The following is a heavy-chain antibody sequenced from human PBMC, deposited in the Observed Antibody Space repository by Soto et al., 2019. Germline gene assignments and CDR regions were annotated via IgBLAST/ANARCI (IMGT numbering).Heavy chain of an antibody. V-gene: IGHV2-70*01. CDR3: ERLSYRSLNFDY. Sequence: SGPTLVNPTQTLTLTCTFSGFSLSTSGMCVSWLRQPPGKALEWLALIDWDDDKYYSTSLKTRLTISKDTSKNQVVLTVTNMDPVDTATYFCERLSYRSLNFDYWGQGTLVTVSS. CDR1: GFSLSTSGMC. J-gene: IGHJ4*02. CDR2: IDWDDDK. D-gene: IGHD3-16*02.